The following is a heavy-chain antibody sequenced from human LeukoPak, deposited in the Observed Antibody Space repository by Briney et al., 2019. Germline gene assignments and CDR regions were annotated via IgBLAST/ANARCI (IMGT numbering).Heavy chain of an antibody. D-gene: IGHD3-22*01. Sequence: ASVKVSCKASGYTFTSYGISWVRQAPGQGLEWMGWISAYNGNTNYAQKLQGRVTMTTDTSTSTAYMELGRLRSDDTAVYYCAVPPYYDSSGYPSYGMDVWGQGTTVTVSS. CDR1: GYTFTSYG. V-gene: IGHV1-18*01. CDR2: ISAYNGNT. J-gene: IGHJ6*02. CDR3: AVPPYYDSSGYPSYGMDV.